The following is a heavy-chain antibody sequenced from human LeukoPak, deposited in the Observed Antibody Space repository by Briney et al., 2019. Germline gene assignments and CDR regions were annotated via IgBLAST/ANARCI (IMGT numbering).Heavy chain of an antibody. CDR1: GFTVSSNF. J-gene: IGHJ4*02. CDR3: AREGYSSGSRTGIDY. D-gene: IGHD5-18*01. CDR2: IYSGGST. V-gene: IGHV3-66*02. Sequence: GGSLRLSCAASGFTVSSNFMNWVRQAPGRGLEWVSVIYSGGSTSYADSVTGRFTISRDNSKNTLFLQMNSLRIDDTAVYYCAREGYSSGSRTGIDYWGQGTLVTVSS.